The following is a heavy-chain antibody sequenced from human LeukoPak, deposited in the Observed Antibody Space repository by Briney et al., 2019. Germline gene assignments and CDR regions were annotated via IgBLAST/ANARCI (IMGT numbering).Heavy chain of an antibody. J-gene: IGHJ3*02. Sequence: SETLSLTCTVSGGSISSGGYYWSWIRQHPGKGLEWIGYIYYSGSTYYNPSLKSRVTISVDTSKNQFSLKLSSVTAADTAVYYCARDRPGVPAAIAHMDAFDIWGQGTMVTVSS. CDR3: ARDRPGVPAAIAHMDAFDI. CDR2: IYYSGST. V-gene: IGHV4-31*03. D-gene: IGHD2-2*02. CDR1: GGSISSGGYY.